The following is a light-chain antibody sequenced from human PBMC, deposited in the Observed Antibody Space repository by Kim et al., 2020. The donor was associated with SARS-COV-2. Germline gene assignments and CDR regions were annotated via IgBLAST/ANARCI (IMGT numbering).Light chain of an antibody. J-gene: IGLJ3*02. V-gene: IGLV3-21*04. Sequence: PGKTAPISRRGDSIEPDGLLWDQHKPGQAPVLLLYYESDRPSGIPERFSGSNSGNTATLTISGVEAGDEADYYCQVWDSNSHGWVFGGGTKLTVL. CDR1: SIEPDG. CDR3: QVWDSNSHGWV. CDR2: YES.